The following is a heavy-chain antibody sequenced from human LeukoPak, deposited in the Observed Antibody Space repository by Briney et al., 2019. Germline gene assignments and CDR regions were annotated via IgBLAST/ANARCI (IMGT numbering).Heavy chain of an antibody. J-gene: IGHJ4*02. D-gene: IGHD2-2*01. CDR1: GFTVSSNY. Sequence: HSGGSLRLSCAASGFTVSSNYMTWVRQAPGKGLEWVSVIYNDGSTYYADSVKGRFTISRDNSKNTLYLQMNSLRAEDTAVYYCAARSSKTRYDFWGQGTLVTVSS. CDR3: AARSSKTRYDF. CDR2: IYNDGST. V-gene: IGHV3-53*01.